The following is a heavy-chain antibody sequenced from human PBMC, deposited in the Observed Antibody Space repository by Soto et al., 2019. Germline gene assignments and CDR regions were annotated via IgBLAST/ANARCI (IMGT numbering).Heavy chain of an antibody. V-gene: IGHV3-66*04. J-gene: IGHJ5*02. CDR2: IYNGGGI. CDR1: GVTVSSNY. CDR3: ARQRWFDP. Sequence: GGSLRLSCSASGVTVSSNYMRWVRQAPGKGLEWVAVIYNGGGIYYADSVKGGFTISRDNSKNTLYLQMNSLRPEDTAMYYCARQRWFDPWGQGTLVTVSS.